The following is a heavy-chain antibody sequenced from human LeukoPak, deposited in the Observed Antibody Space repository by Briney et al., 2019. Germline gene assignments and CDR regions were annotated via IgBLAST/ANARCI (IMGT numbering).Heavy chain of an antibody. CDR1: GFIFSNYA. Sequence: GGSLRLSCAASGFIFSNYAMTWVRQAPGKGLEWISGISGSGGTTKYADSVMGRFSISRDNSKNTLYVQMNSLRAEDTAVYYCVYKYYFESWGQGIMVTVSS. J-gene: IGHJ4*02. CDR2: ISGSGGTT. CDR3: VYKYYFES. D-gene: IGHD1-14*01. V-gene: IGHV3-23*01.